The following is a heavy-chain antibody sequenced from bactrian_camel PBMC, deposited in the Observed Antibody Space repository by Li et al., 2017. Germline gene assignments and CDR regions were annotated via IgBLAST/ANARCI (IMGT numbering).Heavy chain of an antibody. V-gene: IGHV3S53*01. D-gene: IGHD3*01. J-gene: IGHJ4*01. CDR1: LNGVSSVR. Sequence: VQLVESGGGSVQAGGSLTLSCVASLNGVSSVRMGWFRQTPGKEREGVAGIESDGSTSYADSVKGRFTISQDRAKNTLYLRMNSLKPEDTAMYYCAADVMYCSGYDERCCADHEETYDYWGQGTQVTVS. CDR2: IESDGST. CDR3: AADVMYCSGYDERCCADHEETYDY.